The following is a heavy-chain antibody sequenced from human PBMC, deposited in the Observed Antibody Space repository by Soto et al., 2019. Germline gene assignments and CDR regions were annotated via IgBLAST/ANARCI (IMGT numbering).Heavy chain of an antibody. CDR3: ARGRDGDY. Sequence: QVHLVQSGAAVKKPGASVQVSCKGSGYAFTTYVITWVRQAPGQGLEWMGWISAHNGNTNYAQKLQGRVTVNRDTSTSTAYMELRSLRSDDTAVYYCARGRDGDYWGQGALVTVSS. D-gene: IGHD6-6*01. J-gene: IGHJ4*02. CDR1: GYAFTTYV. CDR2: ISAHNGNT. V-gene: IGHV1-18*01.